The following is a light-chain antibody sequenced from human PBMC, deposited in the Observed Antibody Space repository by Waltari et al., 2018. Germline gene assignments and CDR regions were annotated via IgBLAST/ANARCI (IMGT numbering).Light chain of an antibody. Sequence: DIVMTQSPASLAVSLGERATINCKSSQSVLYSYNNKNYLAWYQQKPGQPPKLLIYWASTRESGVPDRFSGSGSETDFTLTVSSLQAEDVAVYYCQQYYSTPTFGQGTKLEIK. CDR3: QQYYSTPT. V-gene: IGKV4-1*01. CDR2: WAS. J-gene: IGKJ2*01. CDR1: QSVLYSYNNKNY.